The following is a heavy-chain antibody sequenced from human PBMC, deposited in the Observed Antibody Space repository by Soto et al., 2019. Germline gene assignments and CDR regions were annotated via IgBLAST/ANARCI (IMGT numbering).Heavy chain of an antibody. V-gene: IGHV6-1*01. D-gene: IGHD3-10*01. CDR2: TYYRSRFFS. CDR1: GDSVSSYSAA. J-gene: IGHJ5*02. Sequence: SQTLSLTCAISGDSVSSYSAAWNWIRQSPSGGLEWLGRTYYRSRFFSDYAESVKSRIIISPDTSKNQFSLQLKSVTPEDTAVYYCVRDRYSSSGWFDPWGQGNPVTVYS. CDR3: VRDRYSSSGWFDP.